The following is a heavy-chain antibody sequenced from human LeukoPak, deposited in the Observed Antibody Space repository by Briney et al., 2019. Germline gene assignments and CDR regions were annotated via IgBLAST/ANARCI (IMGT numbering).Heavy chain of an antibody. J-gene: IGHJ6*02. CDR2: ISSSGSTI. CDR1: GFTFSSYE. CDR3: ARAGVAGMDV. D-gene: IGHD2-15*01. Sequence: GGSLRLSCAASGFTFSSYEMNWVRQAPGKGLEWVSYISSSGSTIYYADFVKGRFTISRDNAKNSLYLQMNSLRAEDTAVYYCARAGVAGMDVWGQGTTVTVSS. V-gene: IGHV3-48*03.